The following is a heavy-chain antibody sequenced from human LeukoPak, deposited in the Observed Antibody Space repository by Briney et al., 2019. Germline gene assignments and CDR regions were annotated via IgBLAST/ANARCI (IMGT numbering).Heavy chain of an antibody. Sequence: PGGSLRLSCAASGFTFSDHCMDWVRQAAGKGLEWVGRTRNKANSYTTEYAASVKGRFTISRDDSKKSLYLQMNSLKTEDTAVYYCARESGGGVLGYFDLWGRGTLVSVSS. CDR3: ARESGGGVLGYFDL. D-gene: IGHD3-10*01. CDR1: GFTFSDHC. J-gene: IGHJ2*01. CDR2: TRNKANSYTT. V-gene: IGHV3-72*01.